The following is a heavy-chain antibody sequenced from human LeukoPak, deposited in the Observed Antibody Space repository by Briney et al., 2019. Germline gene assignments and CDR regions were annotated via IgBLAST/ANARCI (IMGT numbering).Heavy chain of an antibody. J-gene: IGHJ5*02. CDR3: ARQIVAVPAAMSLNWFDP. CDR2: IIPIFGTA. CDR1: GGTFSSYA. D-gene: IGHD2-2*01. V-gene: IGHV1-69*13. Sequence: SVKVSCKASGGTFSSYAISWVRQAPGQGLEWMGGIIPIFGTANYAQKFQGRVTITADESTSTAYMELSSLRSEDTAVYYCARQIVAVPAAMSLNWFDPWGQGTLVTVSS.